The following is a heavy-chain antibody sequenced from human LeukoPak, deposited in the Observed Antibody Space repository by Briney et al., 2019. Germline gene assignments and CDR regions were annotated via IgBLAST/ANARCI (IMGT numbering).Heavy chain of an antibody. D-gene: IGHD3-10*01. CDR3: ARVGLYGSGSYLSY. CDR2: INPNSGGT. CDR1: GYTFTSYD. V-gene: IGHV1-2*02. Sequence: GASVKVSCKASGYTFTSYDINWVRQATGQGLEWMGWINPNSGGTIYEQKFQGRVILTRDTSISTAYMELNGLRSDDTAVYYCARVGLYGSGSYLSYWGQGSLVTVSS. J-gene: IGHJ4*02.